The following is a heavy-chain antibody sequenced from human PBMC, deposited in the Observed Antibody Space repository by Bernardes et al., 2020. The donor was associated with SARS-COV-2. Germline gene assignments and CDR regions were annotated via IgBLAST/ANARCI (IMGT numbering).Heavy chain of an antibody. D-gene: IGHD3-16*01. CDR2: ISYDGSNK. J-gene: IGHJ6*02. CDR1: GFTFSSYA. Sequence: GGSLRLSCAASGFTFSSYAMHWVRQAPGKGLEWVAVISYDGSNKYYAASVKGRFTISRDNSKHTLYLQMNSLRTEDTAVYYCARGTFGLYYDYYGMDVWGQGTTVTVAS. V-gene: IGHV3-30-3*01. CDR3: ARGTFGLYYDYYGMDV.